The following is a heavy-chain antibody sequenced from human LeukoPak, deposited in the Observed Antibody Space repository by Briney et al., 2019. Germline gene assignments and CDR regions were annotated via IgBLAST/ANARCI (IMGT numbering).Heavy chain of an antibody. CDR1: GYTFTGYY. V-gene: IGHV1-2*02. Sequence: ASVKVSCKASGYTFTGYYMHWVRQAPGQGLEWMGWINPNSGGTNYAQKFQGRVTMTRDTSIGTAYMELSRLRSDDTAVYYCARVTGYSGLPARFDYWGQGTLVTVSS. CDR3: ARVTGYSGLPARFDY. CDR2: INPNSGGT. J-gene: IGHJ4*02. D-gene: IGHD5-12*01.